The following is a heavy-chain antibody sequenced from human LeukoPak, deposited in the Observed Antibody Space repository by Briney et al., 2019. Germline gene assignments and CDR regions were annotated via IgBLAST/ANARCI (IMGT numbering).Heavy chain of an antibody. CDR2: IYYSGST. D-gene: IGHD6-19*01. CDR3: ASQARTVAGTPFDY. CDR1: GGSISSYY. V-gene: IGHV4-59*01. J-gene: IGHJ4*02. Sequence: SETLSLTCTVSGGSISSYYWSWIRQPPGKGLEWIGYIYYSGSTNYNPSLKSRVTISVDTSKNQFSLKLSSVTAADTAVYYCASQARTVAGTPFDYWGQGTLVTVSS.